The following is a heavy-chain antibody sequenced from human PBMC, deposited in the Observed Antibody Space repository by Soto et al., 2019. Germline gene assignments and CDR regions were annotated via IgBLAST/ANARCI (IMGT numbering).Heavy chain of an antibody. CDR3: ARDSHDFWSGYGDYYYYGMDV. CDR2: IYYSGST. V-gene: IGHV4-59*01. CDR1: GGSISSYY. J-gene: IGHJ6*02. Sequence: SETLSLTYTVSGGSISSYYWSWIRQPPGKGLEWIGYIYYSGSTNYNPSLKSRVTISVDTSKNQFSLKLSSVTAADTAVYYCARDSHDFWSGYGDYYYYGMDVWGQGTTVTVSS. D-gene: IGHD3-3*01.